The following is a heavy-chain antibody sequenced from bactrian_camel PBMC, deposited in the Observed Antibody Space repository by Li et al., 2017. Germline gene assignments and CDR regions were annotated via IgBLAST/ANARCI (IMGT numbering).Heavy chain of an antibody. Sequence: VQLVESGGGLVQPGGSLRLSCAASGFPYNFVRMGWFRQSPGKEREGVAGIYSGDGTTYYADSMKGRFTISRDNAKNTVYLQMNSLKPEDTAMYYCAALDAFYGGGSYCLLKNAYNAWGQGTQVTVS. V-gene: IGHV3S40*01. CDR3: AALDAFYGGGSYCLLKNAYNA. CDR2: IYSGDGTT. D-gene: IGHD2*01. J-gene: IGHJ4*01. CDR1: GFPYNFVR.